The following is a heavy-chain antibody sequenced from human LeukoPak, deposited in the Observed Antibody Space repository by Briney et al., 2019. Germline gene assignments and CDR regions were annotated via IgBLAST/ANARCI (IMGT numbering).Heavy chain of an antibody. CDR1: GDSVSSNSAA. CDR3: ARDGGGIGVVINLFDY. CDR2: TYYRSKWYN. J-gene: IGHJ4*02. Sequence: SQTLSLTCAISGDSVSSNSAAWNWIRQSPSRGLEWLGRTYYRSKWYNDYAVSVKSRITINPDTSKNQFSLQLNSVTPEDTAVYYCARDGGGIGVVINLFDYWGQGTLVTVSS. V-gene: IGHV6-1*01. D-gene: IGHD3-3*01.